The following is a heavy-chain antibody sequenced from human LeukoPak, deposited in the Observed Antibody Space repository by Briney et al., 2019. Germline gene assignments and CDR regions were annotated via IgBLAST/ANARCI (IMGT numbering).Heavy chain of an antibody. CDR2: IHNSGST. Sequence: SQTLSLTCTVSGDSISSGDYYCSWIRQRPGKGLAWIGYIHNSGSTNYNPSLKSRVTISVDTSKNQFSLKLSSVTAADTAVYYCARCFSWNDRYFDYGGRGTLVTVSS. V-gene: IGHV4-30-4*08. J-gene: IGHJ4*02. D-gene: IGHD1-1*01. CDR1: GDSISSGDYY. CDR3: ARCFSWNDRYFDY.